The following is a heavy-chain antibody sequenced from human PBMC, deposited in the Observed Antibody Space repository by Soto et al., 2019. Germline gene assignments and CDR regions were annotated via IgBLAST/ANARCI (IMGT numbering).Heavy chain of an antibody. D-gene: IGHD3-10*01. CDR2: ISDSGGTS. CDR3: AKRPRAIITVDY. V-gene: IGHV3-23*04. Sequence: EVQLVDSGGGLVQPGGSLRLSCAASGFIFSNYVMSWVRQAPGKGLEWVSSISDSGGTSYYADSVKGRFTISRHNSKNTLHLQMNSMRAEDTAIYSCAKRPRAIITVDYWGQGTLVTVSS. CDR1: GFIFSNYV. J-gene: IGHJ4*02.